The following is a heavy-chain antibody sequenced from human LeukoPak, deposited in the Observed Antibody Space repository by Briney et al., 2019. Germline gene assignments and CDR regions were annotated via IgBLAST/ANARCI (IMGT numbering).Heavy chain of an antibody. Sequence: GGSLRLPCAASGFTFTDYWMHWVRQAPGKGLAWVSHINTDGGLTNYADSVKGRFTISRDNARNTLYLQMNSLSAEDTATYFCAREEHRLAAAGTSAFDLGGQGTVVTVSP. D-gene: IGHD6-13*01. CDR1: GFTFTDYW. CDR3: AREEHRLAAAGTSAFDL. J-gene: IGHJ3*01. V-gene: IGHV3-74*01. CDR2: INTDGGLT.